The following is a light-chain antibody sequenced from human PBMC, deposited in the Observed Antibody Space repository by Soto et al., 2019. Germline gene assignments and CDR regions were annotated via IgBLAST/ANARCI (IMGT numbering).Light chain of an antibody. J-gene: IGKJ4*01. Sequence: DIQMTQSPSSLSASVGDRVTITCRASHPININLVWFQQKPGKAPKSLIYDATNLQSGVPSRFSGSGGGTDFTLTIGSLQPEDVATYYCQHYQRYPPSFGGGTKLEIK. CDR2: DAT. V-gene: IGKV1-16*01. CDR3: QHYQRYPPS. CDR1: HPININ.